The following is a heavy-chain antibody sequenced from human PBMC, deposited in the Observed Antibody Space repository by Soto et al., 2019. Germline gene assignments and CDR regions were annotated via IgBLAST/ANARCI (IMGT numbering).Heavy chain of an antibody. D-gene: IGHD1-26*01. J-gene: IGHJ6*02. CDR1: GYTFTSYA. V-gene: IGHV1-3*01. CDR2: INAGNGNT. Sequence: GASVKVSCKASGYTFTSYAMHWVRQAPGQRLEWMGWINAGNGNTKYSQKFQGRVTITRDTSASTAYMELSSLKASDTAMYYCARRTGGYYYGMDVWGQGTTVTVSS. CDR3: ARRTGGYYYGMDV.